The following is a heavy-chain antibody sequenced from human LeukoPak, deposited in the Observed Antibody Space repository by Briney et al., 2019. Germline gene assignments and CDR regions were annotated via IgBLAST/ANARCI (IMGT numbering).Heavy chain of an antibody. J-gene: IGHJ6*02. Sequence: GGSLRLSCAASGFTFSSYAMSWVRQAPGKGLEWVSAISGSGGSTYYADSVKGRFTISRDNSKNTLYLQMNSLRAEDTAVYYCAKHVDTAMANWAGYYYYGMDVWGQGTTVTVCS. CDR1: GFTFSSYA. CDR3: AKHVDTAMANWAGYYYYGMDV. CDR2: ISGSGGST. V-gene: IGHV3-23*01. D-gene: IGHD5-18*01.